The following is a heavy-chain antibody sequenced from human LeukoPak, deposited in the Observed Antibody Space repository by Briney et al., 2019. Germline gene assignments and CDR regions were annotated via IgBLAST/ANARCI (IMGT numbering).Heavy chain of an antibody. CDR3: ARCRGAARGTRIDP. D-gene: IGHD3-10*01. Sequence: SETLSLTCAVYGGSFSGYYWSWIRQPPGKGLEWVGEINHSGSTNYNPSLKSRVTISVDTSKNQFPLKLSSVTAADTAVDYCARCRGAARGTRIDPWGQGTLVTVSS. CDR2: INHSGST. J-gene: IGHJ5*02. CDR1: GGSFSGYY. V-gene: IGHV4-34*01.